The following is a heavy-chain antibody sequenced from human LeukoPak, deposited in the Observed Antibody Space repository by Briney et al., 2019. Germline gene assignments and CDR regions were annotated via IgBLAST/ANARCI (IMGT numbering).Heavy chain of an antibody. CDR3: TRANSATIPGVDP. J-gene: IGHJ5*02. CDR1: GFTVSSNY. Sequence: GGSLRLSCAASGFTVSSNYMSWVRQAPGKGLEWVSIIHSGGSTYYADSVKGRFTISRDNSKNTLYLQMNSLRAEDTAVYYCTRANSATIPGVDPRGQGALVTVSS. CDR2: IHSGGST. V-gene: IGHV3-53*01. D-gene: IGHD1-26*01.